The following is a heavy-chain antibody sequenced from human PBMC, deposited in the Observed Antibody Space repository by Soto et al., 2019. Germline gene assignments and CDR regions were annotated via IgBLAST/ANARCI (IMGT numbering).Heavy chain of an antibody. CDR3: ARVKDYDSGRCRGMDV. CDR1: GGSISSSNW. D-gene: IGHD5-12*01. J-gene: IGHJ6*02. CDR2: IYHSGST. Sequence: SETLSLTCAVSGGSISSSNWWSWVRQPPGKGLEWIGEIYHSGSTNYNPSLKSRVTISVDKSKNQFSLKLSSVTAADTAVYYCARVKDYDSGRCRGMDVWGQGTTVTVSS. V-gene: IGHV4-4*02.